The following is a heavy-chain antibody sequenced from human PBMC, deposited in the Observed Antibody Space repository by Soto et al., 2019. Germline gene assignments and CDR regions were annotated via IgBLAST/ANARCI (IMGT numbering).Heavy chain of an antibody. V-gene: IGHV3-30-3*01. CDR1: GFTFSSYA. CDR2: ISYDGSNK. Sequence: QVQLVESGGGVVQPGRSLRLSCAASGFTFSSYAMHWVRQAPGKGLEWVAVISYDGSNKYYADSVKGRFTISSDNSKNTLYLQMNSLRAEDTAVYYCARGEPQAVDDAFDIWGQGTMVTVSS. J-gene: IGHJ3*02. CDR3: ARGEPQAVDDAFDI. D-gene: IGHD2-21*01.